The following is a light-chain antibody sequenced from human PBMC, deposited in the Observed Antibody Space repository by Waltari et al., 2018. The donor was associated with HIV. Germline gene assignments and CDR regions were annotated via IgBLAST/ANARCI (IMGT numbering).Light chain of an antibody. Sequence: QSVLTQPPSASGTPGQRVTISCSGTSSTIGGNSVYWFQQFPGTAPKLLIYKNNQRPSGVPDRFSGSKSGTSVSLAISGFRSEDEADYYCAAWDDSLSCVVFGGGTKLTVL. V-gene: IGLV1-47*01. J-gene: IGLJ2*01. CDR1: SSTIGGNS. CDR2: KNN. CDR3: AAWDDSLSCVV.